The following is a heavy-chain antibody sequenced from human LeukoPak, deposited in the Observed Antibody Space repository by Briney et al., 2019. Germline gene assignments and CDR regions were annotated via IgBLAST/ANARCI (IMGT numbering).Heavy chain of an antibody. CDR2: IYYSGST. CDR1: GGSISSYY. V-gene: IGHV4-59*01. CDR3: ARESLERGGFDY. D-gene: IGHD1-1*01. Sequence: SETLSLTCTVSGGSISSYYWSWIRQPPGKGLEWIGYIYYSGSTNYNPSLKSRVTISVDTSKNQFSLKLSSVTAADTAVYYCARESLERGGFDYWGQGTLVTVSS. J-gene: IGHJ4*02.